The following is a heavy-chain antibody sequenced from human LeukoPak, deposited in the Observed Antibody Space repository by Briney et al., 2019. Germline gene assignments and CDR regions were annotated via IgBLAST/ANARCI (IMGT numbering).Heavy chain of an antibody. CDR3: AKYVWRGGGCRLPGGY. CDR2: INSAGSTT. J-gene: IGHJ4*02. V-gene: IGHV3-74*01. Sequence: GRSLRLSCAASGFTFSSYWMHWVRQTPGKGLVWVSRINSAGSTTTYADSVKGRFTISRDKSKNTLYLQMNCLRAEDTAVYYCAKYVWRGGGCRLPGGYWGQGTLVTVSS. D-gene: IGHD2-15*01. CDR1: GFTFSSYW.